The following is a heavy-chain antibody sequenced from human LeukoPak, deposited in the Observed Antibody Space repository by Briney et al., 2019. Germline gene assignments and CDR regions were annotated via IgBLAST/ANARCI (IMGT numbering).Heavy chain of an antibody. D-gene: IGHD2-2*01. V-gene: IGHV1-69*13. J-gene: IGHJ4*02. Sequence: SVKVSCKASGGTFSSYAISWVRQAPGQGLEWMGGIIPIIGTANYAQKFQGRVTITADESTSTAYMELSSLRSEDTAVYYCASMGDIVVVPAALDYWGQGTLVTVSS. CDR3: ASMGDIVVVPAALDY. CDR1: GGTFSSYA. CDR2: IIPIIGTA.